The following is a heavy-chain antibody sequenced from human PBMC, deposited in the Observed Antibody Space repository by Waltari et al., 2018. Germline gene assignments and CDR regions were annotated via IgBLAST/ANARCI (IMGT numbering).Heavy chain of an antibody. CDR3: ARYQCTNGVCYYFDY. Sequence: QVQLQESGPGLVKPSETLSLNGIVSGGSISDYPWSWIRPPPGKGLDWIGFIYDTGSANYNPSLRGRVAMSADTSKNQFSLRLSSVTAADTAVYYCARYQCTNGVCYYFDYWGQGTLVTVSS. V-gene: IGHV4-59*08. J-gene: IGHJ4*02. CDR2: IYDTGSA. D-gene: IGHD2-8*01. CDR1: GGSISDYP.